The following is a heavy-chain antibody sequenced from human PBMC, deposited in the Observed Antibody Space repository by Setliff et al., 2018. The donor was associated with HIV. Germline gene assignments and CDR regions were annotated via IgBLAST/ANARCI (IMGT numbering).Heavy chain of an antibody. J-gene: IGHJ4*02. Sequence: SETLSLTCTVSGGSISSYYWSWIRQPPGKGLEWIGYIYTSGSTNYNPYLKSRVTISVDTSKNQFSLKLSSVTAADTAVYYCARGLSFYDPGGFDYWGQGTLVTVSS. CDR1: GGSISSYY. V-gene: IGHV4-4*09. CDR3: ARGLSFYDPGGFDY. CDR2: IYTSGST. D-gene: IGHD3-22*01.